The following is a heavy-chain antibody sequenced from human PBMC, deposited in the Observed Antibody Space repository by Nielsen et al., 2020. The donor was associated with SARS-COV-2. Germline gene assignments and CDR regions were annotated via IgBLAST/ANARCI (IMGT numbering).Heavy chain of an antibody. V-gene: IGHV1-18*01. Sequence: ASVKVSCKASGYTFTSYGISWVRQAPGQGLEWMGWISAYNGNTNYAQKLQGRVTMTTDTSTSTAYMELRSLRSDDTAVYYCARDAPLRRTVTTSGSFDIWGQGTMVTVSS. D-gene: IGHD4-17*01. J-gene: IGHJ3*02. CDR1: GYTFTSYG. CDR2: ISAYNGNT. CDR3: ARDAPLRRTVTTSGSFDI.